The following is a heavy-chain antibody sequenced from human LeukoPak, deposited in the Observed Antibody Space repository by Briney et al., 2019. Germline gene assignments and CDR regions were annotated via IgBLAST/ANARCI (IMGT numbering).Heavy chain of an antibody. CDR2: MFSRGTS. CDR3: WRGPPMVRAPFDT. J-gene: IGHJ4*02. Sequence: PSETLSLTCTVSGDSITDYYWTWVRQPAGKGLECLGRMFSRGTSKYNPSLKSRVTMSVDPSKNQFFLKMNSVTAADTAVYYLWRGPPMVRAPFDTWGQGTLVPVSS. D-gene: IGHD2-8*01. V-gene: IGHV4-4*07. CDR1: GDSITDYY.